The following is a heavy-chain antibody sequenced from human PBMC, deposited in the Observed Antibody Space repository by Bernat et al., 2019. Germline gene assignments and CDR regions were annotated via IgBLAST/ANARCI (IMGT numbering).Heavy chain of an antibody. V-gene: IGHV3-74*01. J-gene: IGHJ4*02. CDR1: GFTFSSYW. CDR2: INSDGSST. Sequence: EVQLLESGGGLVQPGGSLRLSCAASGFTFSSYWMHWVRQAPGKGLVWVSRINSDGSSTSYVDSVKGRFTISRDNAKNTLYLQMNRLRVEDTAVYYCARLYGDYRRYDYWGQGTLVTVSS. D-gene: IGHD4-17*01. CDR3: ARLYGDYRRYDY.